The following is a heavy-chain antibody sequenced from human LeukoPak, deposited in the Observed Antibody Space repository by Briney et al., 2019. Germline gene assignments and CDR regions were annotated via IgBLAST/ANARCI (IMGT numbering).Heavy chain of an antibody. V-gene: IGHV1-69*04. CDR1: GVTFSSYA. CDR2: IIPILGIA. J-gene: IGHJ4*02. D-gene: IGHD1-14*01. Sequence: SVKVSCKASGVTFSSYAISWVRQAPGQGLEWMGRIIPILGIANYAQKFQGRVTITADKSTSTAYMELSSLRAEDTAVYYCAKEVWPGNTGWHLFDSWGQGTLVTVSS. CDR3: AKEVWPGNTGWHLFDS.